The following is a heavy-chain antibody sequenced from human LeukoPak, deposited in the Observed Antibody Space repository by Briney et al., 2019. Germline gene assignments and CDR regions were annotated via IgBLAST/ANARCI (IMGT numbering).Heavy chain of an antibody. CDR2: IIPIFGTA. J-gene: IGHJ4*02. D-gene: IGHD3-22*01. CDR3: ARARNYYDSGFLFDY. CDR1: GGTFSSYA. V-gene: IGHV1-69*13. Sequence: SVKVSCKASGGTFSSYAISWVRQAPGQGLEWMGGIIPIFGTANYAQKFQGRVTITADEPTSTAYMELSSLRSEDTAVYYRARARNYYDSGFLFDYWGQGTLVTVSS.